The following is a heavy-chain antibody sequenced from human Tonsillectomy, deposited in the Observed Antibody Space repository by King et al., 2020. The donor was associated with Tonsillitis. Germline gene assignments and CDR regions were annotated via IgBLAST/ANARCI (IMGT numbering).Heavy chain of an antibody. CDR1: GFTFGDHA. J-gene: IGHJ4*02. Sequence: QLVQSGGGLVKPGRSLILSCSASGFTFGDHAMSWFRQAPGKGLEWVGLIRSRTYGGTTEDAASVKGRFTVSRDDSKSIAYLQMNSLTTEDTAVYYCTRGNLGDPHPHYFDYWGQGTLVTVSS. V-gene: IGHV3-49*05. CDR2: IRSRTYGGTT. CDR3: TRGNLGDPHPHYFDY. D-gene: IGHD3-16*01.